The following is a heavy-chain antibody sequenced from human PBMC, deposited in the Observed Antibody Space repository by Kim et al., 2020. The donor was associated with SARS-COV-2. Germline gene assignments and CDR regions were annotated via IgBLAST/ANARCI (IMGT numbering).Heavy chain of an antibody. Sequence: GGSLRLSCEASGFTFSSYAMPWVRQAPGKGLEWVAAICYDGGSTFYADSVKGRFTISRDNSKNTLYLQLNSLRAEDTAVYYCAKGHDLGCYFAGYWVQGT. CDR1: GFTFSSYA. CDR2: ICYDGGST. D-gene: IGHD3-16*01. J-gene: IGHJ4*02. V-gene: IGHV3-30-3*01. CDR3: AKGHDLGCYFAGY.